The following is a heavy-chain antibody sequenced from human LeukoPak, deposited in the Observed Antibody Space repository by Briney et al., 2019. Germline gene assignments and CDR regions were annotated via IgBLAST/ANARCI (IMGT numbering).Heavy chain of an antibody. D-gene: IGHD3-10*01. CDR1: GGSFSGYY. V-gene: IGHV4-34*01. J-gene: IGHJ5*02. Sequence: SETLSLTCAVYGGSFSGYYWSWIRQPPGKGLEWIGSIYYSGSTYYNPSLKSRVTISVDTSKNQFSLKLSSVTAADTAVYYCARSAPYGSGEKTNWFDPWGQGTLVTVSS. CDR3: ARSAPYGSGEKTNWFDP. CDR2: IYYSGST.